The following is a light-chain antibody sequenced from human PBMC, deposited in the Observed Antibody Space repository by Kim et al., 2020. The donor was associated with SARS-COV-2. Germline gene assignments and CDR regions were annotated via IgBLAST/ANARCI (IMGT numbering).Light chain of an antibody. CDR2: YDS. CDR1: HMGSKS. V-gene: IGLV3-21*04. Sequence: VAPENTARITCWGNHMGSKSVPWYQHKPGQAPVLVIYYDSDRPSGIPERFSGSNSGNTATLTISRVEAGDEADYYCQVWDSSSDHVFGTGTKVTVL. J-gene: IGLJ1*01. CDR3: QVWDSSSDHV.